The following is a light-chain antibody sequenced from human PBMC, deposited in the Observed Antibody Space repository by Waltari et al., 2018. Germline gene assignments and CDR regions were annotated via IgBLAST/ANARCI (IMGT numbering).Light chain of an antibody. Sequence: EIVMTQSPATLSVSPGERATLSCRVSQSVSSNLAWYQQKPGQAPRLLIYGASTRATGIPARFSGSGSGTEFTLTISSMQSEDFAVYYCQQYNNWVWTFGQGTKVEIK. J-gene: IGKJ1*01. CDR3: QQYNNWVWT. V-gene: IGKV3-15*01. CDR1: QSVSSN. CDR2: GAS.